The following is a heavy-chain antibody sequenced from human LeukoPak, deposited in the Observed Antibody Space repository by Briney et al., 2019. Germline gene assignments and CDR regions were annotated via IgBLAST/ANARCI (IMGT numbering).Heavy chain of an antibody. CDR2: IKQDGSEK. Sequence: GGSLRLSCAASGFTFSNLWMSWVRQAPGKGLKWVANIKQDGSEKYYVDSVKGRFTISRDNTQNSLYLQMNSLRAEDTAIYYCATSTAAAGTDWGQGTLVTVSS. CDR1: GFTFSNLW. V-gene: IGHV3-7*03. CDR3: ATSTAAAGTD. D-gene: IGHD6-13*01. J-gene: IGHJ4*02.